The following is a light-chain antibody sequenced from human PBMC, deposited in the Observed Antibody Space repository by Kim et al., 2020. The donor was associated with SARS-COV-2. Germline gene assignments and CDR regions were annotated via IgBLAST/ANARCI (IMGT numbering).Light chain of an antibody. Sequence: QSVLTQPPSASGTPGQRVTISCSGSSSNIESHTVNWYHHLPGTAPKLLSHSDDQRPSGVPDRFSASKSGTSASLAISGLQSEDEGDYYCAAWDDSLNGVMFGGGTKLTVL. CDR1: SSNIESHT. J-gene: IGLJ3*02. CDR3: AAWDDSLNGVM. V-gene: IGLV1-44*01. CDR2: SDD.